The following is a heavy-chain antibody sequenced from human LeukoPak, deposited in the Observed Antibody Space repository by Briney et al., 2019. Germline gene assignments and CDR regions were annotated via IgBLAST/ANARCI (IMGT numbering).Heavy chain of an antibody. Sequence: ASVKVSCKASGYTFTSYGISWVRQAPGQGLEWMGWISAYNGNTNYAQKLQGRVTMTTDTSTSTAYMELRSLRSDDTAVYYCATGRITMVRGDINGAPDIDYWGQGTLVTVSS. J-gene: IGHJ4*02. CDR1: GYTFTSYG. CDR2: ISAYNGNT. D-gene: IGHD3-10*01. CDR3: ATGRITMVRGDINGAPDIDY. V-gene: IGHV1-18*01.